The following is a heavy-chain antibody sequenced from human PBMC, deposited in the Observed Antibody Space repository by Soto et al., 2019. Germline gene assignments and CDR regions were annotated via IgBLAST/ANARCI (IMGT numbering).Heavy chain of an antibody. CDR1: GFNFRTFT. CDR2: ISYDGINA. Sequence: GGSLRLSCASSGFNFRTFTMHWVRQAPGKGLEWVAGISYDGINAYYADSVKGRFAISRDNSKNTVSLQINSLRPADTAAYYCAKDGVNYASLSPVDYWGQGTLVTVSS. V-gene: IGHV3-30*09. CDR3: AKDGVNYASLSPVDY. D-gene: IGHD2-2*01. J-gene: IGHJ4*02.